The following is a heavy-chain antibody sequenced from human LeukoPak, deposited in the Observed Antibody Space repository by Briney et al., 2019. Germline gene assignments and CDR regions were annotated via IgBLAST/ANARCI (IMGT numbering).Heavy chain of an antibody. J-gene: IGHJ4*02. V-gene: IGHV3-11*01. CDR3: ARAGDIVVVVAAVDY. Sequence: AGGPLRLSCAASGFNFSDYYMSWIRQAPGKELAWVSYISSSGSTIYYADSVKGRFTMSRDNAKNSLYLQMNSLRAEDTAVYYYARAGDIVVVVAAVDYWGQGTLVTVSS. CDR1: GFNFSDYY. D-gene: IGHD2-15*01. CDR2: ISSSGSTI.